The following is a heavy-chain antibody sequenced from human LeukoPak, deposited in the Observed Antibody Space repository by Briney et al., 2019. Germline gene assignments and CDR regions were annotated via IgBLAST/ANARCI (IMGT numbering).Heavy chain of an antibody. V-gene: IGHV4-34*01. J-gene: IGHJ4*02. CDR1: GGSFSGYY. Sequence: SETLSLTCAVYGGSFSGYYWSWIRQPPGKGLEWIGEINHSGSTNYNPSLKSRVTISVDTSKNQFSLKLSSVTAADTAVYYCARIAAAGIISDYWGQGTLVTVSS. D-gene: IGHD6-13*01. CDR3: ARIAAAGIISDY. CDR2: INHSGST.